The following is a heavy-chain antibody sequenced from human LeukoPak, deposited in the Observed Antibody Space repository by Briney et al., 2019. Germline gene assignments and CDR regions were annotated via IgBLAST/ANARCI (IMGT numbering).Heavy chain of an antibody. CDR2: ISPSGRTM. Sequence: QTGGSLRLSCAASGFTFSSYEMNWVLQAPGKGLEWISDISPSGRTMSYADSVKGRFTISRDNAKNSLYLQMNSLRAEDTAVYYCARHLYGGDYWGQGTLVTVSS. CDR3: ARHLYGGDY. J-gene: IGHJ4*02. CDR1: GFTFSSYE. D-gene: IGHD4-17*01. V-gene: IGHV3-48*03.